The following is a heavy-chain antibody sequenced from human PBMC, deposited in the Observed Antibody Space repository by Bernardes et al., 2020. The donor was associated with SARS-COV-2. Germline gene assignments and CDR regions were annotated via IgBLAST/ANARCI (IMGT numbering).Heavy chain of an antibody. V-gene: IGHV3-74*01. CDR2: INPAGSSS. D-gene: IGHD3-10*01. J-gene: IGHJ4*02. CDR1: GLSFSSTW. Sequence: SLSPSCAPSGLSFSSTWLHCARQAPGPGLEWVSRINPAGSSSYHAVFVKGRSSLSRDNAKNTLYLQMNSLSAEDTDMYYCARSAFISGQNYFVDYWDQGSMANVFS. CDR3: ARSAFISGQNYFVDY.